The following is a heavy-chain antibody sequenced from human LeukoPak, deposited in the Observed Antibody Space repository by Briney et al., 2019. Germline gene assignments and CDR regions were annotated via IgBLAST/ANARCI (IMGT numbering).Heavy chain of an antibody. J-gene: IGHJ5*02. CDR1: GGSISSGGYS. CDR2: IYHSGST. Sequence: PSQTLSLTCAVSGGSISSGGYSWSWIRQPPGKGLEWIGYIYHSGSTYYNPSLKSRVTISVDRSKNQFSLKLSSVTAADTAVYYCDCSGSGYRKVVGFDPWGQGTLVTVSS. D-gene: IGHD3-10*01. CDR3: DCSGSGYRKVVGFDP. V-gene: IGHV4-30-2*01.